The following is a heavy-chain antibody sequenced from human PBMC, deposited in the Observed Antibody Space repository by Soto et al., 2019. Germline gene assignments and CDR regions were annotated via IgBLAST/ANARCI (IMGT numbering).Heavy chain of an antibody. CDR1: GFAVSSKY. CDR3: VQTTGWPGFDF. CDR2: IYGGGTT. J-gene: IGHJ4*02. Sequence: EVQLVESGGGLIQPGGSLRLSCAASGFAVSSKYMTWVRQAPGKGLEWVSVIYGGGTTYYADSVKGRFTISRDTSKNTLYVQMQSLRADDTAVYYGVQTTGWPGFDFWGQGTMVTVSS. V-gene: IGHV3-53*01. D-gene: IGHD6-19*01.